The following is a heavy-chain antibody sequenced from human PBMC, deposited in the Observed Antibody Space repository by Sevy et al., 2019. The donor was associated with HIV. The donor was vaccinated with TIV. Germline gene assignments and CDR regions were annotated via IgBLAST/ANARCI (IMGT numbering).Heavy chain of an antibody. V-gene: IGHV1-46*01. Sequence: ASVKVSCKASGYTFTSYYMHWVRQAPGQGLEWMGIINPSGGSTSYAQKFQGRVTMTRDTSTSTVYMELSSLRSEDMAMYYCARTNVVVVAATRYYYYYMDVWGKGTTVTVSS. D-gene: IGHD2-15*01. J-gene: IGHJ6*03. CDR3: ARTNVVVVAATRYYYYYMDV. CDR1: GYTFTSYY. CDR2: INPSGGST.